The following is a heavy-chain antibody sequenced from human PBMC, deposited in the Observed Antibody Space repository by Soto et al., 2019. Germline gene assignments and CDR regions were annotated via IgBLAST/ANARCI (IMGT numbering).Heavy chain of an antibody. CDR2: IYYNGNT. Sequence: QVQLQEAGPGLVKPSETLSLTCSVSGGSISNHYWSWIRQPPGKGLEWIGYIYYNGNTNYNPALTSRADMWVDTSGNQIGLELTAVTAADTAVYYCTRANWYSEYWGQGSLVTVSS. CDR3: TRANWYSEY. CDR1: GGSISNHY. J-gene: IGHJ4*02. V-gene: IGHV4-59*11. D-gene: IGHD7-27*01.